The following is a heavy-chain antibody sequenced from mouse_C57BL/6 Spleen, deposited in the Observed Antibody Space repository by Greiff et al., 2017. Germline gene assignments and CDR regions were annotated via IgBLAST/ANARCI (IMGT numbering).Heavy chain of an antibody. D-gene: IGHD3-3*01. V-gene: IGHV5-16*01. J-gene: IGHJ4*01. CDR2: INYDGSST. Sequence: EVNVVESEGGLVQPGSSMKLSCTASGFTFSDYYMAWVRQVPEKSLEWVANINYDGSSTYYLDSLTSRFIFSRDNTKNILDLQMSSLKSEDTATYYWARRGGPIDAMDDWGQGTSVTVSS. CDR3: ARRGGPIDAMDD. CDR1: GFTFSDYY.